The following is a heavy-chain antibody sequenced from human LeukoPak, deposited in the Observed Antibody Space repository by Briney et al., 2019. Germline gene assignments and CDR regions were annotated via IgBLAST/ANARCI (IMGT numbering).Heavy chain of an antibody. CDR1: GFTLSSYE. Sequence: PGGSLRLSCTASGFTLSSYEMSWIRQAPGKGLEWVSSIDYSGGDTHYADSVKGRFTISRDNSKNTLYLQMNSLRAEDTAVYYCAKDQGWGYYDSSGYNDYWGQGTLVTVSS. CDR2: IDYSGGDT. D-gene: IGHD3-22*01. CDR3: AKDQGWGYYDSSGYNDY. J-gene: IGHJ4*02. V-gene: IGHV3-23*01.